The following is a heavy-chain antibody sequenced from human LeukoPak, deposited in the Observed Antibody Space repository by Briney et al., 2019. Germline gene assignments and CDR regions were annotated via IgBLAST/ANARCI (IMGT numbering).Heavy chain of an antibody. CDR2: IFSNDEK. Sequence: SGPVLVKPTETLTLTCTVSGFSLSNARMGVSWIRQPPGKALEWLAHIFSNDEKSYSTSLKSRLTISKDTSKSQVVLTMTNMDPVDTAIYYCARIHDFWSGYYPYYFDYWGQGTLVTVSS. D-gene: IGHD3-3*01. CDR1: GFSLSNARMG. J-gene: IGHJ4*02. V-gene: IGHV2-26*01. CDR3: ARIHDFWSGYYPYYFDY.